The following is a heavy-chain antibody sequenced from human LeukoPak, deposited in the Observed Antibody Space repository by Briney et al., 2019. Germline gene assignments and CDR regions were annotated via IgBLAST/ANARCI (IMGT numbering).Heavy chain of an antibody. CDR2: IYHSGST. CDR1: GGSISSSNW. J-gene: IGHJ5*02. Sequence: PSGTLSLTCAVSGGSISSSNWWSWVRQLPGKGLEWIGEIYHSGSTNYNPSLKSRVTISVDKSKNQFSLKLSSVTAADTAVYYCARDLVDFWSGYNWFDPWGQGTLVTVSS. D-gene: IGHD3-3*01. CDR3: ARDLVDFWSGYNWFDP. V-gene: IGHV4-4*02.